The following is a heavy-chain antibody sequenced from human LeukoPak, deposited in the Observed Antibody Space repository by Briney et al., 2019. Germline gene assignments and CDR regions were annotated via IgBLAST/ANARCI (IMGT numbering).Heavy chain of an antibody. CDR2: IYYSGST. D-gene: IGHD3-16*01. Sequence: NPSETLSLTCTVSGGSISSGGYYWSWIRQHPGKGLEWIGYIYYSGSTYYNPSLKSRVTISVDTSKNQFSLKLSSVTAADTAVYYCARGLWGDYFDYWGQGTLVTVSS. CDR1: GGSISSGGYY. V-gene: IGHV4-31*03. J-gene: IGHJ4*02. CDR3: ARGLWGDYFDY.